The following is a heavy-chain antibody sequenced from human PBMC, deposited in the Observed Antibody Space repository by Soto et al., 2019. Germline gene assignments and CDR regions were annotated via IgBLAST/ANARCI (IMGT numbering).Heavy chain of an antibody. D-gene: IGHD2-2*01. Sequence: GGSLRLSCAASGFTFSSYSMNWVRQAPGKGLEWVSSISSSSSYIYYADSVKGRFTISRDNAKNSLYLQMNSLRAEDTAVYYCARDIVVVPAANDAFDIWGQGTRVTVSS. J-gene: IGHJ3*02. CDR3: ARDIVVVPAANDAFDI. CDR1: GFTFSSYS. CDR2: ISSSSSYI. V-gene: IGHV3-21*01.